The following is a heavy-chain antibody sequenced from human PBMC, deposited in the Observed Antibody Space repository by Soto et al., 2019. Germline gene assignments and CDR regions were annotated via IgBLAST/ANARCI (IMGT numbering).Heavy chain of an antibody. CDR1: GGSVSKSNYY. Sequence: SETLSLTCTVSGGSVSKSNYYWGWIRQSPGKGLEWIGSVYYRGRSYSKSSVKSRVTISVDTSKNQFSLNLNSVTASDTAVYFCVSQRTSVLTQAYFDYWGPGALVTVSS. V-gene: IGHV4-39*01. D-gene: IGHD2-8*01. CDR3: VSQRTSVLTQAYFDY. J-gene: IGHJ4*02. CDR2: VYYRGRS.